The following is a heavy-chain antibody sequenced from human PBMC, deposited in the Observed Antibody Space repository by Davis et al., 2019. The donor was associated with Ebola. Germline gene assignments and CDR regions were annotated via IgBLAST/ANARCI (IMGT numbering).Heavy chain of an antibody. V-gene: IGHV1-8*01. D-gene: IGHD6-19*01. CDR3: ASRASGWYGWEMDV. J-gene: IGHJ6*02. CDR2: MNPNSGNT. Sequence: AASVKVSCKASAYTFTSYDINWVRQATGQGLEWMGWMNPNSGNTGYAQKLQGRVTMTTDTSTSTAYMELRSLRSDDTAVYYCASRASGWYGWEMDVWGQGTTVTVSS. CDR1: AYTFTSYD.